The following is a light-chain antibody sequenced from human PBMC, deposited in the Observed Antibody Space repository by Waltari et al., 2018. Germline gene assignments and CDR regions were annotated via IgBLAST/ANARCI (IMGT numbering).Light chain of an antibody. V-gene: IGLV5-45*03. CDR2: YKSDSDK. CDR3: MIWHSSASV. J-gene: IGLJ2*01. Sequence: QAVLTQPSSLSASPGASASLTCTLRSGINVGTYRIYWYQQKPGSPPQYLLRYKSDSDKQQGSEVPSRFSGSKDASANAGMLLISGLQSEDEADYYCMIWHSSASVFGGGTKLTVL. CDR1: SGINVGTYR.